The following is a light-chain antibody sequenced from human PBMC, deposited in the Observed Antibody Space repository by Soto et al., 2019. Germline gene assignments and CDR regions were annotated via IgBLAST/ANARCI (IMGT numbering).Light chain of an antibody. V-gene: IGLV2-14*03. Sequence: QSALTQPASVSGSPGQSITISCTGTSSDVGGYNYVSWYQHHPGKAPKLIIFDVSDRPSGISDRFSASMSGNTASLTISGLQAEDEADYYCCSYSSGSTPWVFGTGAKVTVL. CDR1: SSDVGGYNY. CDR3: CSYSSGSTPWV. CDR2: DVS. J-gene: IGLJ1*01.